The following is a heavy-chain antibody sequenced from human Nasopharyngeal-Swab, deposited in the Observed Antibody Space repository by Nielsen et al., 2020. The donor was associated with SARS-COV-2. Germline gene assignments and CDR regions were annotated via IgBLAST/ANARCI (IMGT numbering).Heavy chain of an antibody. D-gene: IGHD6-13*01. Sequence: GESLKISCAASGFTFSDFWMHWVRQAPGKGLEWVSRINIEGTRTYYADSVKGRFTISRDNSENTVYLQMNSLRAEDTALYHCARPLSRDSTWTTEANWFDPWGQGTLVTVSS. CDR3: ARPLSRDSTWTTEANWFDP. V-gene: IGHV3-74*01. CDR2: INIEGTRT. CDR1: GFTFSDFW. J-gene: IGHJ5*02.